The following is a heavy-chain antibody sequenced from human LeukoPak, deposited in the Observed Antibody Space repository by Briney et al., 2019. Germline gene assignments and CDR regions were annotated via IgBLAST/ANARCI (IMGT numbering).Heavy chain of an antibody. D-gene: IGHD3-22*01. CDR1: GFTFSSYS. CDR3: ARDWIVRRPDTNWCDP. CDR2: ISSSSSYI. Sequence: GGSLRLSCAASGFTFSSYSMNWVRQAPGKGLEWVSSISSSSSYIYYADSVKGRFTSSRDNAKNSLYLQLNSLRAEDTAVNYCARDWIVRRPDTNWCDPWGKGTLVTVSS. V-gene: IGHV3-21*01. J-gene: IGHJ5*02.